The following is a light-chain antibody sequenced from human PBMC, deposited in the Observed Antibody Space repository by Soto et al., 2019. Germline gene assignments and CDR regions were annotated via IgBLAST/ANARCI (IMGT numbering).Light chain of an antibody. CDR3: QQVNSYPLT. CDR1: QAISNY. J-gene: IGKJ4*01. CDR2: AAS. Sequence: DIQLTQSPSFLSASVGDRVTITCRASQAISNYLAWYQHKPGKAPNLLIYAASTLQSGVPSRFSGSGSGTEFTLTISSLQPEDFATYYRQQVNSYPLTFGGGTTVEIK. V-gene: IGKV1-9*01.